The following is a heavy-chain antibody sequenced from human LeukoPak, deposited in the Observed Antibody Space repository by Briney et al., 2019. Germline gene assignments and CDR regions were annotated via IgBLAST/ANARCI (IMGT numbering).Heavy chain of an antibody. V-gene: IGHV3-48*04. Sequence: GGSLRLTCAASGFTFTTYSMNWVRQAPGKGLEWVSYISRSSTTIYYADSVQGRFTISRDNAKNPLYLHMDSLRVEDTAVYYCARDGVRVFGVNDYWGQGTLVTVSS. CDR2: ISRSSTTI. CDR1: GFTFTTYS. CDR3: ARDGVRVFGVNDY. D-gene: IGHD3-3*01. J-gene: IGHJ4*02.